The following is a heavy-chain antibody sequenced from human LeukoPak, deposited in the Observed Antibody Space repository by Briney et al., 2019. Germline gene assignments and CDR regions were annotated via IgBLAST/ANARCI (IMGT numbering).Heavy chain of an antibody. CDR2: IYYSGST. V-gene: IGHV4-39*07. D-gene: IGHD3-22*01. CDR3: ARRPYYYDRFGAFDI. Sequence: PSETLSLTCTVSGGSISSSSYYWGWIRQPPGKGLEWIGSIYYSGSTYYNPSLKSRVTISVDTSKNQFSLKLSSVTAADTAVYYCARRPYYYDRFGAFDIWGQGTMVTVSS. J-gene: IGHJ3*02. CDR1: GGSISSSSYY.